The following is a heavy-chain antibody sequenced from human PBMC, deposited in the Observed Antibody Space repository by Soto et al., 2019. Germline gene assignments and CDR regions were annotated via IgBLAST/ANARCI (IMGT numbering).Heavy chain of an antibody. CDR3: ARHGPQSKLRYFDWFDY. J-gene: IGHJ4*02. CDR2: IYPGDSDT. D-gene: IGHD3-9*01. Sequence: GESLKISCKGSGYSFTSYWIGWVRQMPGKGLEWMGIIYPGDSDTRYSPSFQGQVTISADKSISTAYLQWSSLKASDTAMYYCARHGPQSKLRYFDWFDYWGQGTLVTVSS. V-gene: IGHV5-51*01. CDR1: GYSFTSYW.